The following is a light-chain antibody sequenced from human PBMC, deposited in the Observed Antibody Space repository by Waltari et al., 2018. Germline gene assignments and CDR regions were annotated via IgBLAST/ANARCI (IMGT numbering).Light chain of an antibody. CDR3: QSYDINLSASYV. CDR1: NIGAKYD. Sequence: QSVLTQPPSVSGAPGQTVTISCTGSNIGAKYDVHWYQQLPGTAPTLLIYGNNNRPSVVPDLFSGAKSGTSASLAITGLQAEDEADYYCQSYDINLSASYVFGTGTKVTVL. J-gene: IGLJ1*01. CDR2: GNN. V-gene: IGLV1-40*01.